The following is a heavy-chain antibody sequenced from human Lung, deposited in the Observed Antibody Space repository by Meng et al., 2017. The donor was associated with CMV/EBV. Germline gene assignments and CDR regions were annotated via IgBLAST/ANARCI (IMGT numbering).Heavy chain of an antibody. CDR2: INTYKGNT. V-gene: IGHV1-18*01. D-gene: IGHD3-3*01. Sequence: ASVKVSCKASDYSFTSYGISWVRQAPGQGLEWMGWINTYKGNTNYAQKFQGRVTMTAETSTSTVYMEVRGLRFDDTAIYYCARSITIYRSDVWGLGTAVTVSS. J-gene: IGHJ6*02. CDR1: DYSFTSYG. CDR3: ARSITIYRSDV.